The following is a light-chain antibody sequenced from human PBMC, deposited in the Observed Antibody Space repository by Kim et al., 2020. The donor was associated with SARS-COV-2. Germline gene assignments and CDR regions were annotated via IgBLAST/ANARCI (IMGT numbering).Light chain of an antibody. Sequence: SLSPGERATLSCRASQSVSSYLAWYQHKPGQAPRLLIYDASNRATGIPARFSGSGSGTDFTLTISSLEPEDFAVYYCQQRSSSLTFGGGTKVDIK. CDR2: DAS. CDR3: QQRSSSLT. CDR1: QSVSSY. V-gene: IGKV3-11*01. J-gene: IGKJ4*01.